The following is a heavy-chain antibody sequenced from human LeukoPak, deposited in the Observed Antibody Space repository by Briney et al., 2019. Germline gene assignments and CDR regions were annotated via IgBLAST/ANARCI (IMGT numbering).Heavy chain of an antibody. V-gene: IGHV4-30-2*01. J-gene: IGHJ6*03. D-gene: IGHD3-3*01. Sequence: PSETLSLACTVSGGSISSGGYYWSWIRQPPGKGLEWIGYIYHSGSTYYNPSLKSRVTISVDRSKNQFSLKLSSVTAADTAVYYCARSPYDFWSGLEAYYMDVWGKGTTVTVSS. CDR2: IYHSGST. CDR3: ARSPYDFWSGLEAYYMDV. CDR1: GGSISSGGYY.